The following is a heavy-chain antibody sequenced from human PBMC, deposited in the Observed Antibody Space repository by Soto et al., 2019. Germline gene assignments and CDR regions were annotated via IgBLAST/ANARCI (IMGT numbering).Heavy chain of an antibody. CDR3: ANHYGDLFHYFDY. D-gene: IGHD4-17*01. V-gene: IGHV3-23*01. CDR2: ITSGGDT. J-gene: IGHJ4*02. Sequence: GGSLRLSCAASGFTFSSYAMSWVRQAPGKGLNWVSAITSGGDTFFADSVKGRFTISRDHSKNTFYLQMNSLRAEDTAVYYCANHYGDLFHYFDYWGQGTLVTVSS. CDR1: GFTFSSYA.